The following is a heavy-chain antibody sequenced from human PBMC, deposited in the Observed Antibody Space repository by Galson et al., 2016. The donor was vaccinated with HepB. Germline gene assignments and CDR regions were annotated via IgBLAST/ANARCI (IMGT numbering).Heavy chain of an antibody. V-gene: IGHV3-74*01. CDR1: GFTFSNYW. CDR2: INSDGSST. J-gene: IGHJ4*02. CDR3: ASSVRGSGSPPGGY. Sequence: SLRLSCAASGFTFSNYWMHWVRQAPGKGLVWVSRINSDGSSTGFADSVKGRFTISRDNAKNTLYLQMNSLRAEDTAVYYCASSVRGSGSPPGGYWGQGTLVTVSS. D-gene: IGHD3-10*01.